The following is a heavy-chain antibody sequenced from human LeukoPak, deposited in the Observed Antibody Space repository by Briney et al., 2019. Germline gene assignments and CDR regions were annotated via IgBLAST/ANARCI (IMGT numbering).Heavy chain of an antibody. Sequence: AASVKVSCKASGYTFTGSYIHWVRQAPGQRLEWMGWINPDSGGTNYAHKFQGRVTVTRDTSISTAYMELSRLRSDDTAVYYCARGADYWGQGTLVTVSS. J-gene: IGHJ4*01. V-gene: IGHV1-2*02. CDR2: INPDSGGT. CDR1: GYTFTGSY. CDR3: ARGADY.